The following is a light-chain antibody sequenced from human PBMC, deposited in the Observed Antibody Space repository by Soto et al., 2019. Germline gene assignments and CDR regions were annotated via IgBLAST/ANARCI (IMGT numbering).Light chain of an antibody. Sequence: QSVLTQPASVSGSPGQSITNSCTGTSSDVGGYNYVSWYQQHPGKAPKLMIYEVSNRPSGVSNRSSGSKSGNTASLTISGLQAEDEADYYCSSYTSSTFYVFGTGTKVTVL. CDR2: EVS. CDR3: SSYTSSTFYV. J-gene: IGLJ1*01. V-gene: IGLV2-14*01. CDR1: SSDVGGYNY.